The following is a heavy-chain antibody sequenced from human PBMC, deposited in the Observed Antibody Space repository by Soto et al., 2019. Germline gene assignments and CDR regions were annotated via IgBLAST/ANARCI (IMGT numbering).Heavy chain of an antibody. CDR1: GFSVSARGVG. D-gene: IGHD3-16*01. J-gene: IGHJ4*02. CDR3: AHSPWGAAPDY. V-gene: IGHV2-5*01. CDR2: IYWNDDK. Sequence: QITLKESGPTLVKPTQPLTLTCTVSGFSVSARGVGVGWIRQPPGKALEWLGLIYWNDDKRYSPSLKSRLTITKDTSKNQVVLTMTNMDPVDTATYYCAHSPWGAAPDYWGQGTLVTVSS.